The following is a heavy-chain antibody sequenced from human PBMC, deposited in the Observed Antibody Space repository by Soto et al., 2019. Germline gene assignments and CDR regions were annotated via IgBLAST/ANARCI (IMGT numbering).Heavy chain of an antibody. CDR2: IIPIFHTA. Sequence: QVQLVQSGAELKKPGSSVKVSCKASGGTFSSYAISWVRQAPGQGLEWMGGIIPIFHTANYAQKFQGRVTINSDEMPSIAYVEVRSMGYEDTAVYYCASGYCCGGRRYSGENCYCHNMDVWGQGTTVTVSS. J-gene: IGHJ6*02. V-gene: IGHV1-69*01. CDR3: ASGYCCGGRRYSGENCYCHNMDV. D-gene: IGHD2-15*01. CDR1: GGTFSSYA.